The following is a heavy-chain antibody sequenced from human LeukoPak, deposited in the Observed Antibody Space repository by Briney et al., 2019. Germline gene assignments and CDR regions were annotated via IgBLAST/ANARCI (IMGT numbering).Heavy chain of an antibody. CDR3: AGGRVVGVSRGLGVRS. CDR2: INHSGSA. V-gene: IGHV4-34*01. CDR1: GGSFSDYY. Sequence: EPSETLSLTCAVYGGSFSDYYWSWIRQPPGKGLEWIGEINHSGSAEYNPSLKSRVTISVDTSKSQLSLNLTSVTAADTAVYYCAGGRVVGVSRGLGVRSWGQGTLVTVSS. J-gene: IGHJ5*02. D-gene: IGHD1-26*01.